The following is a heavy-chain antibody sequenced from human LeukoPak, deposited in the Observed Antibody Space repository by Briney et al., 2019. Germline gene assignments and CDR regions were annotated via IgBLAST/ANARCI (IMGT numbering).Heavy chain of an antibody. CDR3: ARGYCSSTSCYMDV. V-gene: IGHV1-3*01. CDR2: INAGNGNI. CDR1: GHTSTTYA. D-gene: IGHD2-2*01. Sequence: ASVKVSCKASGHTSTTYAIHWVRQAPGQGLEWMGWINAGNGNIKYSQKLQGRVTITGDTSASTTYMELSSLRSEDTAVYYCARGYCSSTSCYMDVWGQGTTVT. J-gene: IGHJ6*02.